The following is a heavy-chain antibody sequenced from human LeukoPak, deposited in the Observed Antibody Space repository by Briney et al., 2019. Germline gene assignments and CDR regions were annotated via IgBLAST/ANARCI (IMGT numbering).Heavy chain of an antibody. Sequence: SVKVSCKASGGTFSSYAISWVRQAPGQGLEWMGRIIPIFGTANYAQKFQGRVTLTTDESTSTAYMELSSLKSEDTAVYYCARESYYDSSGYYENDAFDIWGQGTMVTVSS. J-gene: IGHJ3*02. CDR2: IIPIFGTA. V-gene: IGHV1-69*05. CDR1: GGTFSSYA. CDR3: ARESYYDSSGYYENDAFDI. D-gene: IGHD3-22*01.